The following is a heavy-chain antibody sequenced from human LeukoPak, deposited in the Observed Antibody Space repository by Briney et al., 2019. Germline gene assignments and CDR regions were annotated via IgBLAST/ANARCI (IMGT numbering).Heavy chain of an antibody. J-gene: IGHJ3*02. CDR3: ATARLLDNAFDI. CDR1: GYTLTELS. D-gene: IGHD1-26*01. CDR2: FDPEDGET. V-gene: IGHV1-24*01. Sequence: ASVKVSCKVSGYTLTELSMHWVRQAPGKGLEWMGGFDPEDGETIYAQKFQGGVTMTEDTSTDTAYMELSSLRSEDTAVYYCATARLLDNAFDIWGQGTMVTVSS.